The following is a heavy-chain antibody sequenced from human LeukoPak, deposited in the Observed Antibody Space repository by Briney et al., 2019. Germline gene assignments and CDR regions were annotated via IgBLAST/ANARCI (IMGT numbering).Heavy chain of an antibody. CDR3: ARDRMGEALGYNWNYFGWFDP. CDR2: ISYDGSNK. Sequence: PGRSLRLSCAASGFTFSSYAMHWVRQAPGKGLEWVAVISYDGSNKYYADSVKGRFTISRDNSKNTLYLQMNSLRAEDTAVYYCARDRMGEALGYNWNYFGWFDPWGRGTLVTVSS. V-gene: IGHV3-30-3*01. J-gene: IGHJ5*02. D-gene: IGHD1-7*01. CDR1: GFTFSSYA.